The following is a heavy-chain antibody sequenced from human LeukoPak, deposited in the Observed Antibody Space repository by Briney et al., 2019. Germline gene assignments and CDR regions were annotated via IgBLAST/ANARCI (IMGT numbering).Heavy chain of an antibody. CDR1: GFTFSIYG. Sequence: GGSPRLSCAASGFTFSIYGMHWVRQAPGRGLEWVALISFDGSNIYYADSVRGRFTISRDNSKNTLFLQMNSLRPDDTAVFFCAKAKTSYASGSYPLDYWGQGTLVTVSS. CDR2: ISFDGSNI. CDR3: AKAKTSYASGSYPLDY. J-gene: IGHJ4*02. V-gene: IGHV3-30*18. D-gene: IGHD3-10*01.